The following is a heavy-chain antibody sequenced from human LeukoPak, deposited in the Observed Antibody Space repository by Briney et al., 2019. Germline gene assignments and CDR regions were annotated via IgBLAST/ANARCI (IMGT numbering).Heavy chain of an antibody. J-gene: IGHJ4*02. CDR1: GGTFSSYA. D-gene: IGHD5-24*01. Sequence: ASVKVSCKASGGTFSSYAISWVRQAPGQGLEWMGRIIPIRGIAKDAQKVQGRVTITEEKSTSTAYMELSSLSSEDTAVYYCARDGYNAIDYWGQGTLVTVSS. CDR3: ARDGYNAIDY. V-gene: IGHV1-69*04. CDR2: IIPIRGIA.